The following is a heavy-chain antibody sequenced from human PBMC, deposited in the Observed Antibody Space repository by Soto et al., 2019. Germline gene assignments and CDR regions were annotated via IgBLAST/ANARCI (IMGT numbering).Heavy chain of an antibody. D-gene: IGHD5-12*01. CDR3: ARGMVATSGDFDY. CDR1: GYTFTNYY. Sequence: QVQLVQSGAEVKKPGASVKVSCKASGYTFTNYYMHWVRQAPGQGPEWMGIINPSGGSTSYTQKLQGRVTMTRDTSTSTVYMELSSLRSEDTAVYYCARGMVATSGDFDYWGQGTLVTVSS. V-gene: IGHV1-46*01. J-gene: IGHJ4*02. CDR2: INPSGGST.